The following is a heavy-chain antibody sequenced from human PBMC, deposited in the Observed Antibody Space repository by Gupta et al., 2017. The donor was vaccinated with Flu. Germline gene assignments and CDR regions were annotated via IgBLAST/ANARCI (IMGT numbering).Heavy chain of an antibody. V-gene: IGHV3-11*01. CDR3: ARGTGLKWFDP. Sequence: TRHYADSVKGRFAISRDNAKNLMYLEMNSLRAEDTAVYYCARGTGLKWFDPWGQGTLVTVSS. D-gene: IGHD1-1*01. J-gene: IGHJ5*02. CDR2: TR.